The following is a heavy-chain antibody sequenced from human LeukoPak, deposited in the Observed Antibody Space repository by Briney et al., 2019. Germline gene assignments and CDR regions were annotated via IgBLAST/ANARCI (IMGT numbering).Heavy chain of an antibody. D-gene: IGHD6-19*01. Sequence: GRSLRLSCAASGFTFDDYAMHWVRQAPGKGLEWVSGISWNSGSIGYADPVKGRFTISRDKAKNSLYLQMNSLRAEDTALYYCAKDATYSSGWTDYWGQGTLVTVSS. CDR3: AKDATYSSGWTDY. CDR1: GFTFDDYA. J-gene: IGHJ4*02. CDR2: ISWNSGSI. V-gene: IGHV3-9*01.